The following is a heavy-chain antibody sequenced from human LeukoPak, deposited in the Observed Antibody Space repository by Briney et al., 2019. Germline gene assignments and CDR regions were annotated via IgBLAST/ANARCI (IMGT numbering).Heavy chain of an antibody. CDR2: VNRDGSET. CDR3: ARNNGMDV. V-gene: IGHV3-7*03. J-gene: IGHJ6*02. CDR1: GFALSSHW. Sequence: GGSLRLSCAASGFALSSHWMTWVRQVPGRGPEWVANVNRDGSETYYLDSVKGRFTISKDNAKNSLYLQMNSLRAEDTALYHCARNNGMDVWGQETTVIVSS.